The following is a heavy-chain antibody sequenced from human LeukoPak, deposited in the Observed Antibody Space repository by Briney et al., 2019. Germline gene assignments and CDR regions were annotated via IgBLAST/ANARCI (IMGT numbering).Heavy chain of an antibody. CDR1: GGTFSSYT. J-gene: IGHJ3*02. Sequence: SVKVSCKASGGTFSSYTISWVRQAPGQGLEWMGRIIPILGIANYAQKFQGRVTITADKSTSTAYMELSSLRSEDTAVYYCARDLRLLWFGGLLWFGAFDIWGQGTMVTVSS. CDR3: ARDLRLLWFGGLLWFGAFDI. CDR2: IIPILGIA. D-gene: IGHD3-10*01. V-gene: IGHV1-69*04.